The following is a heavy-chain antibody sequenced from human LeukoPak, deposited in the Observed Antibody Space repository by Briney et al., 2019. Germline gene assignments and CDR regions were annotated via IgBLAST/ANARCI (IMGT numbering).Heavy chain of an antibody. J-gene: IGHJ5*02. CDR3: ARDGAGTGWFDP. CDR2: INPSGGST. CDR1: GYTFTSYY. Sequence: GASVKVSCKASGYTFTSYYMHWVRQAPGQGLEWMGIINPSGGSTSYAQKFQGRVTMTRDTSISTAYMELSRLRSDDTAVYYCARDGAGTGWFDPWGQGTLVTVSS. D-gene: IGHD6-19*01. V-gene: IGHV1-46*01.